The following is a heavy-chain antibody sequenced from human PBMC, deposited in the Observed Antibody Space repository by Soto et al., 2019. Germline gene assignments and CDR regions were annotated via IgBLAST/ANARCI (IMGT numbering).Heavy chain of an antibody. D-gene: IGHD3-3*01. J-gene: IGHJ6*03. CDR3: ARDPSDVWSGSLYYYLDV. CDR1: GYTFTSYG. CDR2: ISAYNGNT. V-gene: IGHV1-18*01. Sequence: QVQLVQSGAEVKKPGASVKVSCKASGYTFTSYGISWVRQAPGQGLEWMGWISAYNGNTNYAQKLQGRVTMTKDTSTSTAYMELRSLRSDDTAVYYCARDPSDVWSGSLYYYLDVWGKGTTVTVSS.